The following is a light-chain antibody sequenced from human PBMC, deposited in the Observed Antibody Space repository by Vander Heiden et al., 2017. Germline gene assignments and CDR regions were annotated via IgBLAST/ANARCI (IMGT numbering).Light chain of an antibody. CDR2: GPS. Sequence: EIVMTQSPVTLSVSPGERATLSCRASQSVSSNLAWYQQKPGQAPRLLIYGPSTRATGIPARFSGRGSGTEFTLTISSLQSEDFALYYCHQYNNWPQTFGQGTKLEIK. CDR3: HQYNNWPQT. CDR1: QSVSSN. V-gene: IGKV3-15*01. J-gene: IGKJ2*01.